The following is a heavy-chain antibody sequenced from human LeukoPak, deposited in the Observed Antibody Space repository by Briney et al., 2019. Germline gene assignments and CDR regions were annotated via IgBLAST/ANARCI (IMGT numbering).Heavy chain of an antibody. CDR3: AREPGGSSSWYYFDY. J-gene: IGHJ4*02. CDR1: GGSISSYY. Sequence: SETLSLTCTVSGGSISSYYWSWIRRTPGKGLEWIGYIYYSGSTNYNPSLKSRVTMSVDTSKNQFSLKLSSVTAADTAVYYCAREPGGSSSWYYFDYWGQGILVTVSS. CDR2: IYYSGST. D-gene: IGHD6-13*01. V-gene: IGHV4-59*01.